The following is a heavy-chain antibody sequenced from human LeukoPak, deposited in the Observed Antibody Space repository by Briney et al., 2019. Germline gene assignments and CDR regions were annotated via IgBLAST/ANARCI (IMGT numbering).Heavy chain of an antibody. D-gene: IGHD2-2*01. J-gene: IGHJ5*02. Sequence: ASVKVSCKASGYTFTSYDINWVRQATGHGLEWMGWMNPNSGNTGYAPKFQGRVTITRNTSISTAYNELSSLRSEDTAVYYCARKGSSTSQFILPRSSWFDPWGQGTLVTVSS. V-gene: IGHV1-8*03. CDR1: GYTFTSYD. CDR2: MNPNSGNT. CDR3: ARKGSSTSQFILPRSSWFDP.